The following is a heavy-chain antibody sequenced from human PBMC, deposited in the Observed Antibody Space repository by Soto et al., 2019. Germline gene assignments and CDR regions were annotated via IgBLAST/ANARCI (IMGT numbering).Heavy chain of an antibody. CDR2: IYYSGST. J-gene: IGHJ4*02. CDR1: GGSISSYY. Sequence: SETLSLTCTVSGGSISSYYWSWIRQPPGKGLEWIGYIYYSGSTNYNPSLKRRVTISVDTSKNQFSLKLSSVTAADTAVYYCARHEYSGYDLFDYWGQGTLVTVSS. V-gene: IGHV4-59*08. D-gene: IGHD5-12*01. CDR3: ARHEYSGYDLFDY.